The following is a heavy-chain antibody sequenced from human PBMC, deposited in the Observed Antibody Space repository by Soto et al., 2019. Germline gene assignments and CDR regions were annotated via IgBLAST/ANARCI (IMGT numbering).Heavy chain of an antibody. CDR1: GYTFTSYY. V-gene: IGHV1-46*01. Sequence: ASVKVSCKASGYTFTSYYMHWVRQAPGQGLEWMGIINPSGGSTSYAQKFQGRVTMTRDTSTSTVYMELSSLRSEGTAVYYCARVPPTITGTRAGWFDPWGQGTLVTVSS. CDR2: INPSGGST. J-gene: IGHJ5*02. CDR3: ARVPPTITGTRAGWFDP. D-gene: IGHD1-20*01.